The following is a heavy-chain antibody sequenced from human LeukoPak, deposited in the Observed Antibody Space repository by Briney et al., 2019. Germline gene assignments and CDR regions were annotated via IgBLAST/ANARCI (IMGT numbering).Heavy chain of an antibody. D-gene: IGHD5-18*01. CDR1: GGSIGSSAYS. CDR2: IYYSGTT. Sequence: PSETLSLTCTVSGGSIGSSAYSWGWIRQPPGKGLEWIGSIYYSGTTHYNPSLESRVTISVDTSKNQFSLKLASVTAADTAIYYCAKGAGGFSYYNWFDPWGQGTLVTVSS. J-gene: IGHJ5*02. CDR3: AKGAGGFSYYNWFDP. V-gene: IGHV4-39*07.